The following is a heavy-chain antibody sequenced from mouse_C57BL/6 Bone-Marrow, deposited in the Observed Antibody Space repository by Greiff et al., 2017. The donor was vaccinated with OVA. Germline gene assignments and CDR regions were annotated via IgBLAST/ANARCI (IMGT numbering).Heavy chain of an antibody. J-gene: IGHJ3*01. V-gene: IGHV14-1*01. D-gene: IGHD1-1*01. CDR3: TFYYYGSSPAWFAY. Sequence: EVKLVESGAELVRPGASVKLSCTASGFNIKDYYMHWVKQRPEQGLEWIGRIDPEDGDTEYAPKFQGQATMTADTSSNTAYLQLSSLTSEDTAVYYCTFYYYGSSPAWFAYWGQGTLVTVSA. CDR2: IDPEDGDT. CDR1: GFNIKDYY.